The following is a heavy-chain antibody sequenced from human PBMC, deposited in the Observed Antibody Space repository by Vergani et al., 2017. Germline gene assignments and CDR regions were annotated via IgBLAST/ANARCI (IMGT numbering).Heavy chain of an antibody. CDR1: GGSISSSNW. V-gene: IGHV4-4*02. J-gene: IGHJ6*03. CDR2: IYHSGGT. D-gene: IGHD6-13*01. Sequence: QVQLQESGPGLVKPSGTLSLTCAVSGGSISSSNWWSWVRQPPGKGLEWIGEIYHSGGTNYNPSLKSRVTISVDKSKNQCSLKLSSVTAADTAVYYCARQKAAAGYYYYYMDVWGKGTTVTVSS. CDR3: ARQKAAAGYYYYYMDV.